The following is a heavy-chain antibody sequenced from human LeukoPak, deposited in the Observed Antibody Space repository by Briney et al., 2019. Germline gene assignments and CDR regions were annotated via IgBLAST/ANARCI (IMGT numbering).Heavy chain of an antibody. D-gene: IGHD3-10*01. V-gene: IGHV4-59*02. CDR1: GASVSSHY. Sequence: SETLSLTCAVSGASVSSHYWSWIRQSPGKGLEWIGHIYHSGTTKYNPSLKSRVTISVDTSKNQFSLKLSSVTAADTAVYYCARDLVRGVINWLDPWGQGTLVTVSS. CDR2: IYHSGTT. CDR3: ARDLVRGVINWLDP. J-gene: IGHJ5*02.